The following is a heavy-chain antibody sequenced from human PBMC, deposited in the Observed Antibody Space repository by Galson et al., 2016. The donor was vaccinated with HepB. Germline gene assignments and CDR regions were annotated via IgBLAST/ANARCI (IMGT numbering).Heavy chain of an antibody. J-gene: IGHJ6*02. CDR1: GFTFSEVW. D-gene: IGHD2-21*01. V-gene: IGHV3-30*18. Sequence: SLRLSCAASGFTFSEVWMTWVRQAPGKGREWVAVISYDGSNKYYADSVKGRFTISRDNSKNTLYLQMNSLRAEDTAVYYCTKDRVPLNSHSYYYGMYVWGQGTTVTVSS. CDR2: ISYDGSNK. CDR3: TKDRVPLNSHSYYYGMYV.